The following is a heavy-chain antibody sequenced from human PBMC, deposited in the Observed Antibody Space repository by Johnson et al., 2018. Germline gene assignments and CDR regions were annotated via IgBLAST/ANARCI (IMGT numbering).Heavy chain of an antibody. Sequence: QLVESGGGVVQPGRSLRLSCAASGFSFSIYGMHWVRQAPGKGLEWVAVTSHEGSEKFYADSVKGRFSISRDNSKNTRYMQMNSMKVEETAVYYLSKEVRFHNSGYSYYMDGWGKGTTVTVSS. V-gene: IGHV3-30*18. D-gene: IGHD3-22*01. CDR3: SKEVRFHNSGYSYYMDG. CDR1: GFSFSIYG. CDR2: TSHEGSEK. J-gene: IGHJ6*03.